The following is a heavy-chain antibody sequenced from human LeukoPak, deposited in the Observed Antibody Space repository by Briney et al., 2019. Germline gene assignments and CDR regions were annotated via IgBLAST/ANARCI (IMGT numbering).Heavy chain of an antibody. CDR1: GYTFTGYY. V-gene: IGHV1-2*02. Sequence: ASVKVSCKASGYTFTGYYMHWVRQAPGQGLEWMGWINPNSGGTNYAQKFQGRVTMTRDTSISTAYMELSRLRSDGTAVYYCAREGGDGYNYVDYWGQGTLVTVSS. J-gene: IGHJ4*02. D-gene: IGHD5-24*01. CDR3: AREGGDGYNYVDY. CDR2: INPNSGGT.